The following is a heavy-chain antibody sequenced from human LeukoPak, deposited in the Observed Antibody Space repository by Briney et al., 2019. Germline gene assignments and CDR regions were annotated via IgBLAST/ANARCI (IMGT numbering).Heavy chain of an antibody. D-gene: IGHD3-3*01. CDR3: AKEGSDFWSGFYYYYYMDV. CDR2: ISGSGGST. V-gene: IGHV3-23*01. J-gene: IGHJ6*03. CDR1: GFTFSSYA. Sequence: SGGSLRLSCAASGFTFSSYAMSWVRQAPGKGLEWVSAISGSGGSTYYADSVKGRFTISRDNSKNTLYLQMNSPRAEDTAVYYCAKEGSDFWSGFYYYYYMDVWGKGTTVTVSS.